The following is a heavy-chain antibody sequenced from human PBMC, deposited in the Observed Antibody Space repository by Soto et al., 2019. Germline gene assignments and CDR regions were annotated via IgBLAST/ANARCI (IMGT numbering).Heavy chain of an antibody. D-gene: IGHD6-19*01. J-gene: IGHJ4*02. V-gene: IGHV3-7*03. Sequence: PVGSLRLSCAASGFTFSSYWMSWVRQAPGKGLEWVANIKQDGSEKYYVDSVKGRFTISRDNSRDTLFLQMNSLTADDTAVYYCAKATTNGGWFNPFDSWGQGALVTVS. CDR3: AKATTNGGWFNPFDS. CDR1: GFTFSSYW. CDR2: IKQDGSEK.